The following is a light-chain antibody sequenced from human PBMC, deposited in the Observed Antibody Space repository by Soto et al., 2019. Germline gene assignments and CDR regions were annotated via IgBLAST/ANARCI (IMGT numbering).Light chain of an antibody. Sequence: EIVLTQSPGTLSLSPGERATLSRRASQSVSSSYLAWYQQKPGQAPRLLIYGASSRATGIPDRFSGSGSGTDFTLTISSLEPEDFAVYYCQQYFFGPGTKVDIK. J-gene: IGKJ3*01. CDR2: GAS. CDR3: QQYF. CDR1: QSVSSSY. V-gene: IGKV3-20*01.